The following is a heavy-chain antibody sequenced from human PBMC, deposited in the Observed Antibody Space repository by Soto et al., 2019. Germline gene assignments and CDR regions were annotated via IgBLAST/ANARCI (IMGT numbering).Heavy chain of an antibody. V-gene: IGHV3-21*01. J-gene: IGHJ4*02. CDR1: GFTFSRYS. Sequence: EVQLVESGGGLVRPGGSLRLSCAASGFTFSRYSMNWFRQAPGKGLEWVSSISSTPNYIYYADSMKGRFTVSRDNAKNSVYLDMNSLSAEDTAVYYCARESEDLTSNFDYWGQGTLVTVSS. CDR2: ISSTPNYI. CDR3: ARESEDLTSNFDY.